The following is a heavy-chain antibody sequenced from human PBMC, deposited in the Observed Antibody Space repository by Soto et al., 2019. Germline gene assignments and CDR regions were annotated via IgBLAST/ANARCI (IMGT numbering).Heavy chain of an antibody. J-gene: IGHJ6*02. V-gene: IGHV1-2*04. D-gene: IGHD4-17*01. CDR3: ARDHVGVGTVTPGHYYYGMDV. CDR2: INPNSGGT. CDR1: GYTFTGYY. Sequence: VASVKVSCKASGYTFTGYYMHWVRQAPGQGLEWMGWINPNSGGTNYAQKFQGWVTMTRDTSISTAYMELSRLRSDDTAVYYCARDHVGVGTVTPGHYYYGMDVWGQGTTVTVSS.